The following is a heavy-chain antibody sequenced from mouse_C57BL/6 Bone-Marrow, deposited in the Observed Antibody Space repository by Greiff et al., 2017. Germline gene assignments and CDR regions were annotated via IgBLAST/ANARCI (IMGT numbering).Heavy chain of an antibody. D-gene: IGHD2-2*01. CDR1: GYTFTDYY. J-gene: IGHJ4*01. CDR3: APYGYFYAMDY. V-gene: IGHV1-19*01. CDR2: INPYNGGT. Sequence: EVQLQQSGPVLVKPGASVKMSCKASGYTFTDYYMNWVKQSHGKSLEWIGVINPYNGGTSYNQKFKGKATLTVDKSSSTAYMELNSLTSEDSAVYYCAPYGYFYAMDYWGQGTSVTVSS.